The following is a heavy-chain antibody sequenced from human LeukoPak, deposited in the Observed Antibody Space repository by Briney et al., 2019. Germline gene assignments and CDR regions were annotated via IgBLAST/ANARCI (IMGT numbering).Heavy chain of an antibody. V-gene: IGHV3-21*01. J-gene: IGHJ4*02. Sequence: GGSLRLSCAASGFTFSSYTMMWVRQAPGKGLEYVTSIISSSSRIFYADSVRGRFTISRDNAKNSLYLQMNSLRAEDTAVYYCARVPVGYQGYSSAWYTDYWGQGTLVSVSS. CDR2: IISSSSRI. D-gene: IGHD6-19*01. CDR1: GFTFSSYT. CDR3: ARVPVGYQGYSSAWYTDY.